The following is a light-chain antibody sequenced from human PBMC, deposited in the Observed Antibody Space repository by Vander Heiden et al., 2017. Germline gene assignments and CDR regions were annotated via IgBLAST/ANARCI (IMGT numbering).Light chain of an antibody. CDR2: RNN. J-gene: IGLJ2*01. Sequence: QSVLTQPPSASGAPGRRVPISCSGSSSNIGSNYVFWYQQLPGTAPKLLIYRNNQWPSGVPDRFSGSKSGTSASLAISGLRSEDEADYYCAAWDDSLSGVVFGGGTKLTVL. V-gene: IGLV1-47*01. CDR3: AAWDDSLSGVV. CDR1: SSNIGSNY.